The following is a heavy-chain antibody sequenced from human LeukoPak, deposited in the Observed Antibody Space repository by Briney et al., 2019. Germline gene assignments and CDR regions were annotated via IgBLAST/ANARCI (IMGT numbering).Heavy chain of an antibody. V-gene: IGHV1-2*06. CDR1: GGTFSSYA. CDR3: VRDRVREQGFDP. J-gene: IGHJ5*02. CDR2: INPNSGGT. D-gene: IGHD1/OR15-1a*01. Sequence: GSSVKVSCKASGGTFSSYAISWVRQAPGQGLEWMGRINPNSGGTNYAQKSQGRVTMTRDTSISTAYMELSRLRSDDTAVYYCVRDRVREQGFDPWGQGTLVTVSS.